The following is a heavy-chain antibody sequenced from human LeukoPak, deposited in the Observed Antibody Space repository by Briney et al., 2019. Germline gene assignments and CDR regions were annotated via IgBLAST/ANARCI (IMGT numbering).Heavy chain of an antibody. J-gene: IGHJ4*02. CDR1: GFTFRSYD. CDR2: IGTAGDT. D-gene: IGHD3-22*01. CDR3: ARSGRDSSGYWSPYYFDY. Sequence: GGSLRLSCAASGFTFRSYDMHWVRQTPGKGLEWVSAIGTAGDTYYPGSVKGRFTISRENDKNSLYLQMNSLRAGDTAVYYCARSGRDSSGYWSPYYFDYWGQGTLVTVSS. V-gene: IGHV3-13*01.